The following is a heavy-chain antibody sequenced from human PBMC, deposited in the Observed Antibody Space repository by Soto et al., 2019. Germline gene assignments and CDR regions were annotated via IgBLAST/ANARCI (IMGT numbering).Heavy chain of an antibody. Sequence: ASVKVSCKASGYTFTGYYMHWVRQAPGQGLEWMGWINPNSGGTNYAQKFQGRVTMTRDTSISTAYMELSRLRSDDTAVYYCARDSQYYYDSSGYYYPFKHWGQGTLVIVS. D-gene: IGHD3-22*01. J-gene: IGHJ1*01. CDR1: GYTFTGYY. CDR3: ARDSQYYYDSSGYYYPFKH. CDR2: INPNSGGT. V-gene: IGHV1-2*02.